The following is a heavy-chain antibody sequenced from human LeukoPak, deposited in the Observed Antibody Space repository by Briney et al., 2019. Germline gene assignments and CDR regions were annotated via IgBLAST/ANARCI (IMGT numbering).Heavy chain of an antibody. J-gene: IGHJ4*02. D-gene: IGHD2-2*01. Sequence: SETLSLTCAVYGGSFSGYYWSWIRQPPGKGLEWIGEINHIGSTNYNPSLKSRVTISVDTSKNQFSLKLSSVTAADTAVYYCARGGDIVVVPAATGPKGTFDYWGQGTLVTVSS. V-gene: IGHV4-34*01. CDR1: GGSFSGYY. CDR3: ARGGDIVVVPAATGPKGTFDY. CDR2: INHIGST.